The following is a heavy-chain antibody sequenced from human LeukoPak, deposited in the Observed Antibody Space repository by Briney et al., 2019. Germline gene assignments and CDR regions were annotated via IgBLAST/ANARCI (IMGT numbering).Heavy chain of an antibody. J-gene: IGHJ3*02. CDR1: VYTFTSYD. CDR3: ARGISALEDAFDI. V-gene: IGHV1-8*01. D-gene: IGHD1-1*01. CDR2: MNPNSGNT. Sequence: GASVKVSCKASVYTFTSYDINWVRQATGQGLEWMGWMNPNSGNTGYAQKFQGRVTMTRNTSISTAYMELSSLRSEDTAVYYCARGISALEDAFDIWGQGTMVTVSS.